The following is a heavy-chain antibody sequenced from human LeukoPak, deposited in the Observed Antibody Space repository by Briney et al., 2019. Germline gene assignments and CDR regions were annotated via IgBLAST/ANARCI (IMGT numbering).Heavy chain of an antibody. CDR2: VKSKADDGTT. CDR1: GFSFTNTW. V-gene: IGHV3-15*01. J-gene: IGHJ3*02. D-gene: IGHD3-10*01. Sequence: GGSLRLSCEADGFSFTNTWMSWVRQAPGKGLEWVGRVKSKADDGTTDYAAPVQGRFTISRDDSKNTLSLQMNSLKTEDTAVYYCATEGGSGSYYGDDAFDMWGQGTMVTVSS. CDR3: ATEGGSGSYYGDDAFDM.